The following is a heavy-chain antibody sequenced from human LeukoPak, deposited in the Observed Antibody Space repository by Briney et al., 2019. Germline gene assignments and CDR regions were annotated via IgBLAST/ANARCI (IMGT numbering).Heavy chain of an antibody. CDR3: ARDRGKWPHDAFDI. CDR2: ISAYNGNT. CDR1: GYTFTSYG. Sequence: GASVKVSCKASGYTFTSYGISWVRQAPGQGLEWMGWISAYNGNTNYAQKLQGRVTMTTDTSTSTAYMELRSLRSDDTAVYYCARDRGKWPHDAFDIWGQGTMVTVSS. D-gene: IGHD5-12*01. J-gene: IGHJ3*02. V-gene: IGHV1-18*01.